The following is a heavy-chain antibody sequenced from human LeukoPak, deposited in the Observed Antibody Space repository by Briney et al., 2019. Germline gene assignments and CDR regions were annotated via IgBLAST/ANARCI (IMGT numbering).Heavy chain of an antibody. J-gene: IGHJ4*02. CDR1: GFTFSSYA. CDR3: ARGGSITMIVVVITKFDY. D-gene: IGHD3-22*01. CDR2: ISGSGGST. V-gene: IGHV3-23*01. Sequence: GGSLRLSCAASGFTFSSYAMSWVRQAPGKGLEWVSCISGSGGSTYYADSVKGRFTISRDNSKNTLYLQMNSLRAEDTAVYYCARGGSITMIVVVITKFDYWGQGTLVTVSS.